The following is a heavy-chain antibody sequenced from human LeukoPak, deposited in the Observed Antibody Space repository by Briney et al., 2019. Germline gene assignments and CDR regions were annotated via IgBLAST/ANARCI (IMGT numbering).Heavy chain of an antibody. D-gene: IGHD2-15*01. V-gene: IGHV3-30*02. J-gene: IGHJ5*02. CDR1: GFTFSSYG. CDR3: TRGYCSGGSCYSGRATPDR. CDR2: IRYDGSNK. Sequence: HPGGSLRLSCAASGFTFSSYGMHWVRQAPGKGLEWVAFIRYDGSNKYYADSVKGRFTISRDNSKKMLYLQMNSLRADDTAVYYCTRGYCSGGSCYSGRATPDRWGQGILVTVSS.